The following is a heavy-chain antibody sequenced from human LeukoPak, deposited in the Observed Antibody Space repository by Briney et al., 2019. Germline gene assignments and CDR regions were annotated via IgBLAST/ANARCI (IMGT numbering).Heavy chain of an antibody. J-gene: IGHJ4*02. CDR2: IDHSGST. CDR3: ARGRSYYDSSYYFDY. D-gene: IGHD3-22*01. Sequence: TLSLTCTVSGGSISSSSYYWDWIRQPPGKGLEWIGNIDHSGSTYYNPSLKSRVTISVDTSKNQFSLKLSSVTAADTAVYYCARGRSYYDSSYYFDYWGQGTLVTVSS. V-gene: IGHV4-39*01. CDR1: GGSISSSSYY.